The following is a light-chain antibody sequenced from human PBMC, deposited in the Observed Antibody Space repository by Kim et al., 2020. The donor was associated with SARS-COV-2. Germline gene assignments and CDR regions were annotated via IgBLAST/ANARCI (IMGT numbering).Light chain of an antibody. CDR2: DAS. CDR3: QQFDNYPPWT. Sequence: AIQLTQSPSSLSASVGDRVSITCRAGQGISGALAWYQQKPGKPPKLLIYDASTLQSGVPSRFSGSGSGTDFTLTISSLQPDDFATYYCQQFDNYPPWTFGQGTKVDIK. J-gene: IGKJ1*01. V-gene: IGKV1D-13*01. CDR1: QGISGA.